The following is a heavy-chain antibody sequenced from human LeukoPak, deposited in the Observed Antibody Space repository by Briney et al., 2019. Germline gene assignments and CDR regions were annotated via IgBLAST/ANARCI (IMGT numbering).Heavy chain of an antibody. V-gene: IGHV5-51*01. CDR1: GSSSTNYW. D-gene: IGHD3-10*01. J-gene: IGHJ4*02. Sequence: GESLKISCKGSGSSSTNYWFGWVRQLPGKGLEWMGLIYSGNSDTRYSPSFQGQVTVSADKSINTVYLQWSSLKASDSAIYFCARAIPGTYYFDYWGQGTLVAVSS. CDR3: ARAIPGTYYFDY. CDR2: IYSGNSDT.